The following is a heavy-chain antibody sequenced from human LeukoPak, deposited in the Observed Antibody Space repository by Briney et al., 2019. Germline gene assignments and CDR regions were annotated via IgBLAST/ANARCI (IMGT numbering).Heavy chain of an antibody. CDR2: IYYSGIT. D-gene: IGHD6-13*01. CDR1: GGSISRYY. J-gene: IGHJ4*02. Sequence: SETLSLTCTVSGGSISRYYWSWIRQPPGKRLEWIGYIYYSGITNYNPSLKSRVTISVDTSKSQFSLKLSSVTAADTAVYYCARGGIGAAGPVGYWGQGTLVTVSS. CDR3: ARGGIGAAGPVGY. V-gene: IGHV4-59*01.